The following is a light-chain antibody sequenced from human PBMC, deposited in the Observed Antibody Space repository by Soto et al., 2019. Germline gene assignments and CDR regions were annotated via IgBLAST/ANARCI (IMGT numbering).Light chain of an antibody. CDR3: QQYKSYLRT. V-gene: IGKV1-5*03. Sequence: DIPMTQSPSTLSASVGDTVTITCRASQSIDTWLAWHQQKPGRAPKLLISKASILESGVPSRFSGSGSGTDFTLTINSLQPEDFATYYCQQYKSYLRTFGQGTKVDIK. CDR2: KAS. J-gene: IGKJ1*01. CDR1: QSIDTW.